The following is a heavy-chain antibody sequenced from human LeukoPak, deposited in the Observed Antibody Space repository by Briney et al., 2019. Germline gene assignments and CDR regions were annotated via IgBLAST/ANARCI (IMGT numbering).Heavy chain of an antibody. CDR3: AKVVDSNDAFDI. CDR1: GGSFSGYY. V-gene: IGHV4-34*01. CDR2: INHSGST. J-gene: IGHJ3*02. Sequence: SETLSLTCAVYGGSFSGYYWSWIRQPPGKGLVWIGEINHSGSTNYNPSLKGRVTISVDTSKNQFSLKLSSVTAADTAVYYCAKVVDSNDAFDIWGQGTMVTVSS. D-gene: IGHD2-15*01.